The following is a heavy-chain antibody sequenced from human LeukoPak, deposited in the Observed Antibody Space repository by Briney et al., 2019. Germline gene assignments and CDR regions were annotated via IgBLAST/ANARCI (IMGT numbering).Heavy chain of an antibody. J-gene: IGHJ4*02. V-gene: IGHV3-48*03. D-gene: IGHD3-16*01. Sequence: GGSLRLSCAASGFTFSSYEMNWVRQAPGKGLEWVSYISSSGSTIYYADSVKGRFTISRDHAKNSLYLQMNSLRAEDTGGYYCARGDRGIYYFDYWGQGTLVTVSS. CDR2: ISSSGSTI. CDR1: GFTFSSYE. CDR3: ARGDRGIYYFDY.